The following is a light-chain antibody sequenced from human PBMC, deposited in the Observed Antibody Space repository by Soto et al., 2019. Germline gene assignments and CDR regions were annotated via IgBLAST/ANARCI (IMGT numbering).Light chain of an antibody. V-gene: IGKV3-20*01. J-gene: IGKJ2*01. CDR1: QSISSSC. Sequence: EIVLTQSPGTLSLSTGERATLSCRASQSISSSCLAWYQQKPGQAPRLLIYAASSRATGIPDRFSGSGSGTDFTLTISRLEPEDFAVYYCQQYSSSSFTFGQGTQLEIK. CDR2: AAS. CDR3: QQYSSSSFT.